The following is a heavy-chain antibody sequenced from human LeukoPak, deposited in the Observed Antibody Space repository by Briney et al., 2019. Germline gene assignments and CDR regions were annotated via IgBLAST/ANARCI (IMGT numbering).Heavy chain of an antibody. CDR2: IYYSGST. CDR3: ARVKPLCSSTSCYPHAFDI. CDR1: GGSISSYY. D-gene: IGHD2-2*01. Sequence: SETLSLTCTVSGGSISSYYWSWIRQPPGKGLEWIGYIYYSGSTNYNPSLKSRVTISVDTSNNQFSLKLSSVTAADTAVYYCARVKPLCSSTSCYPHAFDIWGQGTMVTVSS. J-gene: IGHJ3*02. V-gene: IGHV4-59*01.